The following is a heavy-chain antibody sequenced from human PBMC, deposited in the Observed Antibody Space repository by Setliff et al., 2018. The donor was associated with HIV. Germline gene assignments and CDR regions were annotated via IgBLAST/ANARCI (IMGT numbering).Heavy chain of an antibody. J-gene: IGHJ4*02. Sequence: PGESLKISCKGFGYRFTSYWIGWARHMPGKGLEWMGIIYPSDSDTRYGPSFQGQVTISADKSISIAYLQWNSLKASDTALYYCARLRHNRPWLVVNSPLDSWGQGTLVTVSS. V-gene: IGHV5-51*01. CDR3: ARLRHNRPWLVVNSPLDS. CDR2: IYPSDSDT. CDR1: GYRFTSYW. D-gene: IGHD6-19*01.